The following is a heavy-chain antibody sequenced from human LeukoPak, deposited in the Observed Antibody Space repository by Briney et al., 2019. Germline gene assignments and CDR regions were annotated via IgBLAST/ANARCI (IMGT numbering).Heavy chain of an antibody. J-gene: IGHJ6*02. CDR2: ISYDGSNK. V-gene: IGHV3-30-3*01. CDR1: GFTFSSYA. CDR3: ARAMTTAPYYGMDV. D-gene: IGHD4-17*01. Sequence: QPGRSLRLSCAASGFTFSSYAMHWVRQAPGKGLKWVAVISYDGSNKYYADSVKGRFTISRDNSKNTLYLQMNSLRAEDTAVYYCARAMTTAPYYGMDVWGQGTRVTVSS.